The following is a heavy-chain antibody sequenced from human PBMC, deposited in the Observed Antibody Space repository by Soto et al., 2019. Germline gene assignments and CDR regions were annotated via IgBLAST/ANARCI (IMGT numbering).Heavy chain of an antibody. D-gene: IGHD3-3*01. CDR3: ARGEWGYDFWSGDYYYYYYMDV. CDR1: GDSVSSNSAA. J-gene: IGHJ6*03. V-gene: IGHV6-1*01. CDR2: TYYRSKWYN. Sequence: QSQTLSLTCAISGDSVSSNSAAWNWIRQSPSRGLEWLGRTYYRSKWYNDYAVSVKSRITINPDTSKNQFSLQLNSVTPEDTAVYYCARGEWGYDFWSGDYYYYYYMDVWGKGTTVTVSS.